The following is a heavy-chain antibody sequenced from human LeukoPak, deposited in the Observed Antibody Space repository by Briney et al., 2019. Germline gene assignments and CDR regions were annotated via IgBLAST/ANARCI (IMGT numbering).Heavy chain of an antibody. Sequence: SETLSLTCTVSGGSISGYHWSWIRQPPGKGLEWLGYIYYSGSSNYNPSLKSRVTISADTSKNQFSLKLSSVTAADTAVYYCARVPRSYYYYYYMDVWGIGTTVTVSS. V-gene: IGHV4-59*01. CDR3: ARVPRSYYYYYYMDV. CDR1: GGSISGYH. J-gene: IGHJ6*03. CDR2: IYYSGSS.